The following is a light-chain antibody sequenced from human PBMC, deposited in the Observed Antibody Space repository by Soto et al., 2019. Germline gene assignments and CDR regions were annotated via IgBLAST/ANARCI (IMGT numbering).Light chain of an antibody. J-gene: IGLJ3*02. CDR3: QSFDRSLNSWV. CDR2: ANS. Sequence: QSVLTQPPSVSGAPGQRVTISCTGSTSNIGAGYDVHWYQQLPGTAPKLLIYANSNRPSGVPDRFSGSKSGTSASLAITGLQADDEAYYYCQSFDRSLNSWVFGGGTKLTVL. V-gene: IGLV1-40*01. CDR1: TSNIGAGYD.